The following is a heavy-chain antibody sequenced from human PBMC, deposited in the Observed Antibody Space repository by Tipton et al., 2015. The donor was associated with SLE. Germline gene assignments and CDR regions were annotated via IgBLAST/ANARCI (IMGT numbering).Heavy chain of an antibody. CDR2: INHSGST. CDR3: ARVGGGSDY. V-gene: IGHV4-34*01. D-gene: IGHD3-16*01. Sequence: GLVKPSETLSLTCAVYGGSFSGYYWSWIRQPPGKGLEWIGEINHSGSTNYNPSLKSRVTISVDTSKNQFSLKLSSVTAADTAVYYCARVGGGSDYWGQGTLVTVSS. CDR1: GGSFSGYY. J-gene: IGHJ4*02.